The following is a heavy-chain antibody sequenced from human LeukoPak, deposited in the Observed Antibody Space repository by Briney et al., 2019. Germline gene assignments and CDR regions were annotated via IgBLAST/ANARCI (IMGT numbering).Heavy chain of an antibody. J-gene: IGHJ4*02. CDR1: GFTFSFYT. D-gene: IGHD4-17*01. V-gene: IGHV3-21*06. CDR3: ASSDYDDTSFDY. CDR2: IRSSCSSI. Sequence: GGSLSLSCAASGFTFSFYTMNWVRRAPGKGLEWVSSIRSSCSSIYYADSVKGRFTISRDNARNSLYLQMNSLRAEDTAVYYCASSDYDDTSFDYWGQGTLVTVSS.